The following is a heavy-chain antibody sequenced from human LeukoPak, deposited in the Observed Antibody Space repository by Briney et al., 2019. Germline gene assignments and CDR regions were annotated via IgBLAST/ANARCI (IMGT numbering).Heavy chain of an antibody. J-gene: IGHJ4*02. V-gene: IGHV1-2*02. CDR1: GYIFSDYY. Sequence: ASVKVSCKASGYIFSDYYIHWARQAPGQGPEWMGWINPHSGGTNYAQKFRGRVTMTRDTSISTTYMELNRLTSDDTAVYYCARVVNRMTSFFLLFWGQGTLVTVSS. CDR2: INPHSGGT. CDR3: ARVVNRMTSFFLLF. D-gene: IGHD3-3*01.